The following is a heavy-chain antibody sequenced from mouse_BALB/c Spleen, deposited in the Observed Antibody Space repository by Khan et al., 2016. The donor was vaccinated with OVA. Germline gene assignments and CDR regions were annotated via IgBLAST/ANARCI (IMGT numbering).Heavy chain of an antibody. J-gene: IGHJ3*01. CDR2: ISTYYGHT. V-gene: IGHV1S137*01. Sequence: VQLKQSGPELVRPGVSVKISCKGSGYTFTDYAMHWVKQSHAKSLEWIGVISTYYGHTDYNQKFKGKATMTVDKSSSTAYMELARLTSEDSAIYYCARGGRFAYWGQGTLVTVSA. CDR3: ARGGRFAY. D-gene: IGHD3-3*01. CDR1: GYTFTDYA.